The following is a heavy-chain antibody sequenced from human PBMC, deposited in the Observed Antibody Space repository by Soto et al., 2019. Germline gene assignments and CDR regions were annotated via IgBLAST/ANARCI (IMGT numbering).Heavy chain of an antibody. CDR3: ARVLNWGGDAFDI. CDR2: IYYSGST. Sequence: PPETLSLTCTVPGGSIRSYYWSWIRQPPGKGLEWIGYIYYSGSTNYNPSLKSRVTISVDTSKNQFSLKLSSVTAADTAVYYCARVLNWGGDAFDIWGQVTMVT. CDR1: GGSIRSYY. V-gene: IGHV4-59*01. D-gene: IGHD7-27*01. J-gene: IGHJ3*02.